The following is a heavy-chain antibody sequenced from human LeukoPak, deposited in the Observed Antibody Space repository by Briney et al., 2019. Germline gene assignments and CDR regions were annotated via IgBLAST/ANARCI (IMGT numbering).Heavy chain of an antibody. Sequence: GGSLRLSCAASGFTFSGHSMTWVRQAPGKGPEWVANINLDGSERFYVDFVKGRFTISRDNADNSMYLQMNSLRAEDTAVYYCGRVIAGAIDYWGQGTLVTVSS. CDR3: GRVIAGAIDY. V-gene: IGHV3-7*01. D-gene: IGHD6-13*01. J-gene: IGHJ4*02. CDR2: INLDGSER. CDR1: GFTFSGHS.